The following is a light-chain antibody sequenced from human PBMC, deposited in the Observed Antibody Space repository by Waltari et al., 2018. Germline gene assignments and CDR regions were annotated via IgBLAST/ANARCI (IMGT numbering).Light chain of an antibody. V-gene: IGKV3-15*01. J-gene: IGKJ2*03. CDR3: QQYNDKYS. CDR2: DAS. Sequence: EKVLTQSPATLSVSPGEEVTLSCRASEKIAPNLAWYQQRPGQAPRLLIYDASTRASDIPARFSGSGSGTEFTLTISSLQPEDIAVYYCQQYNDKYSFGQGTKLGI. CDR1: EKIAPN.